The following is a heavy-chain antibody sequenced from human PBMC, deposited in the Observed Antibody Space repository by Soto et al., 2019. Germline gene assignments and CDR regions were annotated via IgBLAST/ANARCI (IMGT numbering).Heavy chain of an antibody. Sequence: GESLKISCAASGFTFSNYWMHWVRRAPVKGLVWVSRINIDGITTTYADSVKGRFSISRDNAKNTLYLQMNSLRADDTAVYYCAREREYQLLYNWFDPWGQGTLVTVSS. J-gene: IGHJ5*02. CDR2: INIDGITT. CDR1: GFTFSNYW. V-gene: IGHV3-74*01. CDR3: AREREYQLLYNWFDP. D-gene: IGHD2-2*01.